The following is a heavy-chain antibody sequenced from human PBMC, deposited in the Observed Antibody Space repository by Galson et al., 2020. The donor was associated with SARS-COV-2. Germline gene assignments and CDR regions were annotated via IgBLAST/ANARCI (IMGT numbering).Heavy chain of an antibody. CDR3: ARRYVSGLSPYWYLDL. CDR1: GGSITTGGYS. J-gene: IGHJ2*01. V-gene: IGHV4-30-2*06. Sequence: SQTLSLTCSVSGGSITTGGYSWTWIRQSPGKGLEWIGYVYQRGATHYNPSLKSRLTISMDRSKNQLSLKLTSVTAADTAVYYCARRYVSGLSPYWYLDLWGRGTLVTVSS. CDR2: VYQRGAT. D-gene: IGHD3-16*01.